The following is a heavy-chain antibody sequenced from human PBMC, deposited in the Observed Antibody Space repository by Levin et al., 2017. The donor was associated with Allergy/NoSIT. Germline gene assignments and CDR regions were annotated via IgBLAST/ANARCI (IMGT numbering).Heavy chain of an antibody. CDR2: IHDSGKT. CDR1: DGSIYGHY. Sequence: ESLKISCTVSDGSIYGHYWTWIRQPPGKGLEYIGYIHDSGKTHYNPSLESRVNILVDASKNQFSLKLSSVTAAGTAIYYCARQSCSGTSCFYFDYWGQGALVTVSS. V-gene: IGHV4-59*08. CDR3: ARQSCSGTSCFYFDY. D-gene: IGHD2-2*01. J-gene: IGHJ4*02.